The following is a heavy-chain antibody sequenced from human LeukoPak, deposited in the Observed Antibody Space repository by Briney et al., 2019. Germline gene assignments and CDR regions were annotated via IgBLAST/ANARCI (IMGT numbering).Heavy chain of an antibody. D-gene: IGHD6-19*01. CDR2: IYYSGST. Sequence: SETLSLTCTVSGGSISSSSYYWGWIRQPPGKGLEWIGSIYYSGSTYYNPSLKSRVTISVDTSKNQFSLKLSSVTAADTAVYYCASPSGWSGAEYFQHWGQGTLVTVSS. V-gene: IGHV4-39*01. CDR1: GGSISSSSYY. J-gene: IGHJ1*01. CDR3: ASPSGWSGAEYFQH.